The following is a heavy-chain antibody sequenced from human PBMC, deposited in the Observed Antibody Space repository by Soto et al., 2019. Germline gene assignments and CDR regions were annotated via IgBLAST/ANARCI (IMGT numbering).Heavy chain of an antibody. CDR1: GFTFSDSA. J-gene: IGHJ2*01. Sequence: GGSLRLSCAASGFTFSDSALHWVRQASGKGLGWVGRIRTKVNDHATIYTASVRGRFTISRDDSKNTAFLQMDSLKTEDTAIYYRTRPNDSGDYDWYFDLWGRGTLVTVSS. D-gene: IGHD4-17*01. V-gene: IGHV3-73*01. CDR3: TRPNDSGDYDWYFDL. CDR2: IRTKVNDHAT.